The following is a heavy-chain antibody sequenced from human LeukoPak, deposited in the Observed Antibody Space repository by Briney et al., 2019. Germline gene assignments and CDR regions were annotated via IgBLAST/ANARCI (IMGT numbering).Heavy chain of an antibody. V-gene: IGHV4-59*12. J-gene: IGHJ6*04. CDR1: GGSISSYY. D-gene: IGHD3-10*01. Sequence: PSETLSLTCTVSGGSISSYYWSWIRQPPRKGLEWLEYIHYTGSTNYNPSLKSRVTISVDTSKNQFSLKLSSVTAADTAVHYCAREAPQRTYYYGSGIVVDVWGKGTTVTISS. CDR3: AREAPQRTYYYGSGIVVDV. CDR2: IHYTGST.